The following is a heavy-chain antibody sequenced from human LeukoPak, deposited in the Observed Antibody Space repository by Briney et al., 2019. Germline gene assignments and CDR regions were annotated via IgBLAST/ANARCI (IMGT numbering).Heavy chain of an antibody. J-gene: IGHJ4*02. Sequence: GGSLRLSCAASGFTFSSYEMNWVRQAPGKGLEWVSCISSSGSTIYYADSVKGRFTISRDSSKNILHLQMNSLRAEDTAVYYCARGPSGYHNTGGQGTLVTVSS. D-gene: IGHD5-12*01. V-gene: IGHV3-48*03. CDR2: ISSSGSTI. CDR3: ARGPSGYHNT. CDR1: GFTFSSYE.